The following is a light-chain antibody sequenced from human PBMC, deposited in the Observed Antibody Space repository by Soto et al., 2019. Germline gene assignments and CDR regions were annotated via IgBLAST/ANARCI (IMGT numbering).Light chain of an antibody. V-gene: IGKV3-20*01. J-gene: IGKJ1*01. Sequence: EIVLTQSPGTLSLSPGERATLSCRASQTISSNSLAWYQQKPGQTPRLLIYGASSRATDIPDRFSGSGSGTDFTVTISRLEPEDFAVYYCQEYVSSRTFGQGTRVEIK. CDR1: QTISSNS. CDR3: QEYVSSRT. CDR2: GAS.